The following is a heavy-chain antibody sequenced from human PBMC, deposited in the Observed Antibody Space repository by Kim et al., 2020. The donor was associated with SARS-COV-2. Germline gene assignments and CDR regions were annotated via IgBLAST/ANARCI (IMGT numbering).Heavy chain of an antibody. D-gene: IGHD3-3*01. J-gene: IGHJ4*02. CDR3: AKAGVGFLEWFEWARLSYFDY. CDR2: ISGDGGST. CDR1: GFTFDDYA. V-gene: IGHV3-43*02. Sequence: GGSLRLSCAASGFTFDDYAMHWVRQAPGKGLEWVSLISGDGGSTYYADSVKGRFTISRDNSKNSLYLQMNSLRTEDTALYYCAKAGVGFLEWFEWARLSYFDYWGQGTLVTVSS.